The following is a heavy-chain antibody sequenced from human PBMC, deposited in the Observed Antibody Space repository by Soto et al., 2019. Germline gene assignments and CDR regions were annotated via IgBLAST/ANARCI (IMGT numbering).Heavy chain of an antibody. CDR1: GFTFSDYY. D-gene: IGHD5-12*01. CDR2: ISSSGGSI. Sequence: QVQLVESGGGLVKPGGSLRLSRAASGFTFSDYYMTWIRRAPGKGLEWVSYISSSGGSIYYADSVKGRFTISRDNAKNSLYVQMNSLRAEDTAVYYCARIEGGNDGSFAFDIWGQGTMVTVSS. CDR3: ARIEGGNDGSFAFDI. J-gene: IGHJ3*02. V-gene: IGHV3-11*01.